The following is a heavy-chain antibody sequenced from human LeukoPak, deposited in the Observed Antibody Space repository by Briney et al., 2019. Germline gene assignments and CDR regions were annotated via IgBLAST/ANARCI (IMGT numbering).Heavy chain of an antibody. Sequence: PGGSLRLSCAASGFTFSSYGMHWVRQAPGKGLEWVAVISYDGSNKYYADSVKGRFTISRDNSKNTLYLQMNSLRAEDTAVYYCARRDKWLLIDYWGQGTLVTVSS. D-gene: IGHD6-19*01. CDR1: GFTFSSYG. CDR3: ARRDKWLLIDY. CDR2: ISYDGSNK. J-gene: IGHJ4*02. V-gene: IGHV3-30*03.